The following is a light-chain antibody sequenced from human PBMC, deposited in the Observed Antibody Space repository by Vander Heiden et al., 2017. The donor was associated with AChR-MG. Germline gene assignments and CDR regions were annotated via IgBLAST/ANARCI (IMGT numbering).Light chain of an antibody. Sequence: QPVLTQPPSVSGAPGQRVTISCTGTNSNIGAGSDVHWYQQFPGAAPKLLIHGNTNRPSGVPDRFSGSKSGTSASLVISGLQAEDEADYYCQSYDNSLSGSRVFGGGTKLTVL. CDR3: QSYDNSLSGSRV. CDR1: NSNIGAGSD. CDR2: GNT. J-gene: IGLJ3*02. V-gene: IGLV1-40*01.